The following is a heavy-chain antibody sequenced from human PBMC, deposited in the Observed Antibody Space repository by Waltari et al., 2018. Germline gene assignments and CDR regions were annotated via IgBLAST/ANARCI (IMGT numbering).Heavy chain of an antibody. J-gene: IGHJ4*02. CDR3: AKAEGGYSYGSVDY. D-gene: IGHD5-18*01. Sequence: QVQLVESGGGVVQPGRSLRLSCAASGFTFSSYGMHWVRQAPGKGLEWVAVISYGGSNKYYADSVKGRFTISRDNSKNTLYLQMNSLRAEDTAVYYCAKAEGGYSYGSVDYWGQGTLVTVSS. V-gene: IGHV3-30*18. CDR2: ISYGGSNK. CDR1: GFTFSSYG.